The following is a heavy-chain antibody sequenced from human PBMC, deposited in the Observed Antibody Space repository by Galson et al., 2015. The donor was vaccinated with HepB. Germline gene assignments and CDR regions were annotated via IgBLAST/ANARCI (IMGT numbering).Heavy chain of an antibody. CDR2: IKQDGSEK. CDR1: GFTFSSYA. J-gene: IGHJ4*02. D-gene: IGHD3-22*01. V-gene: IGHV3-7*03. CDR3: ARDGVVVTFDY. Sequence: SLRLSCAASGFTFSSYAMSWVRQAPGKGLEWVANIKQDGSEKYYVDSVKGRFTISRDNAKNSLYLQMNSLRAEDTAVYYCARDGVVVTFDYWGQGTLVTVSS.